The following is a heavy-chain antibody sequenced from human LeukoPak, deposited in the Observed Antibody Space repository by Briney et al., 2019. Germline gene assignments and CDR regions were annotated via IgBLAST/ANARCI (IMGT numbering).Heavy chain of an antibody. J-gene: IGHJ4*02. D-gene: IGHD2-2*02. CDR3: AREGYCSSTSCYTYFDY. CDR2: ISAYNGNT. CDR1: GYTFTSYG. V-gene: IGHV1-18*01. Sequence: SVKVSCKASGYTFTSYGISWVRQAPGQGLEWMGWISAYNGNTNYAQKLQGRVTMTTDTSTSTAYMELRSLRSDDTAVYYCAREGYCSSTSCYTYFDYWGQGTLVTVSS.